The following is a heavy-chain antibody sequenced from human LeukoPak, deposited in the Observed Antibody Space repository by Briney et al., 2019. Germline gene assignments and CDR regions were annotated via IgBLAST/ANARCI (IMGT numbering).Heavy chain of an antibody. CDR1: GFTFSDYS. Sequence: PGGSLRLSCAASGFTFSDYSMNWVRQAPGKGLEWVSSISSSSSYIYYADSVKGRFTISRDKAKNSLYLQMNSLRAEDTAVYYCARGPLYSGYDYYVDYWGQGTLVTVSS. J-gene: IGHJ4*02. V-gene: IGHV3-21*01. D-gene: IGHD5-12*01. CDR2: ISSSSSYI. CDR3: ARGPLYSGYDYYVDY.